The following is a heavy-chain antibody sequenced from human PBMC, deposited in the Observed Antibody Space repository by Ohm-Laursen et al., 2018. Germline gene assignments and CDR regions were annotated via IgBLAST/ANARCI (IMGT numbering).Heavy chain of an antibody. CDR2: IYYSGGT. CDR3: ARAAGSSGWYYFDY. V-gene: IGHV4-61*01. CDR1: GGSVSSGSYY. Sequence: TLSLTCPVSGGSVSSGSYYWSWIRQPPGKGLEWIGYIYYSGGTNYNPSLKSRVTMSVDTSKNQFSLKLSSVTAADTAVYYCARAAGSSGWYYFDYWGQGTLVTVSS. D-gene: IGHD6-19*01. J-gene: IGHJ4*02.